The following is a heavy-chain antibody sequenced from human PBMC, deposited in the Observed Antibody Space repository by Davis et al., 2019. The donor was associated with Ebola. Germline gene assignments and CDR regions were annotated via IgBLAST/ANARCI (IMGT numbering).Heavy chain of an antibody. CDR1: GFTFSTYG. CDR3: AKDFYDSSGRYFDY. Sequence: GESLKISCAASGFTFSTYGIHWVRHAPGKGLEWVALISYDGSNTYYADSVRGRFTISRDNSKNTLYLQMNSLRAEDTAVYYCAKDFYDSSGRYFDYWGQGTLVTVSS. D-gene: IGHD3-22*01. CDR2: ISYDGSNT. J-gene: IGHJ4*02. V-gene: IGHV3-30*18.